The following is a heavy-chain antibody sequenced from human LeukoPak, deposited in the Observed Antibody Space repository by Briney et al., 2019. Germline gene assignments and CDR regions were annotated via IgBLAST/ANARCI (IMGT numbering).Heavy chain of an antibody. CDR3: ARHSHDYGGYSFFDY. D-gene: IGHD4-17*01. Sequence: SETLSLTFTVSGGSISAYYWNWIRQSPGKGLGWIGYIYHTGSTKHNPSLKSRVTISVDTSKNQFSLKLSSVTAADTAVYYCARHSHDYGGYSFFDYWGQGTLVTVSS. CDR2: IYHTGST. V-gene: IGHV4-59*08. J-gene: IGHJ4*02. CDR1: GGSISAYY.